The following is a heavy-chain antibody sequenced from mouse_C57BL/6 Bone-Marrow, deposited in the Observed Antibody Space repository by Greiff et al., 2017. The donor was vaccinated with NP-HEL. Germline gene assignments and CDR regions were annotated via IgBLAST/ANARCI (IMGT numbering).Heavy chain of an antibody. CDR3: ALAYYGRGYFDV. CDR1: GYTFTTYP. CDR2: FHPYNDDT. J-gene: IGHJ1*03. Sequence: VQLVESGAELVKPGASVKMSCKASGYTFTTYPIEWMKQNHGKSLEWIGNFHPYNDDTKYNEKFKGKATLTVEKSSSTVYLELSRLTSDDSAVYYCALAYYGRGYFDVWGTGTTVTVSS. D-gene: IGHD1-1*01. V-gene: IGHV1-47*01.